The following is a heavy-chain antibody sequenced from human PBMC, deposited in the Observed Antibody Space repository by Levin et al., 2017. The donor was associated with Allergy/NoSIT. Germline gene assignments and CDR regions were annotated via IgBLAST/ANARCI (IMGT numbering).Heavy chain of an antibody. CDR1: GGSISSSTYY. V-gene: IGHV4-39*01. J-gene: IGHJ4*02. Sequence: SQTLSLTCTVSGGSISSSTYYWAWIRQPPGKGLEWIGSIYYSGSTYYNPSLKSRVTISVDTSKTQFSLRLSSVTAADPAVYYCARHEDIVSTTGWGYFDYWGQGTLVTVSS. CDR2: IYYSGST. CDR3: ARHEDIVSTTGWGYFDY. D-gene: IGHD5/OR15-5a*01.